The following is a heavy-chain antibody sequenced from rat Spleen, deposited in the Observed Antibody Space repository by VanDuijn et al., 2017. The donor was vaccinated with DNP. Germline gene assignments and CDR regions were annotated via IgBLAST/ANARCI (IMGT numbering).Heavy chain of an antibody. D-gene: IGHD1-2*01. CDR1: GFTFSDYS. CDR3: ARGRLYPHYAMDA. V-gene: IGHV4-2*01. J-gene: IGHJ4*01. Sequence: EVQLAESGGGLVQPGRSMKLSCAASGFTFSDYSMAWVRQAPGKGLEWIGEIKKDSSTITHSPSLRDKFTISRDNAQNTLYLQMSRLGSEDTATYYCARGRLYPHYAMDAWGQGTSVTVSS. CDR2: IKKDSSTI.